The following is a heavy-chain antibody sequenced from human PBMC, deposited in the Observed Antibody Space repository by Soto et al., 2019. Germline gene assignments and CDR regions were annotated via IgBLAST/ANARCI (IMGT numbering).Heavy chain of an antibody. V-gene: IGHV5-51*01. CDR1: GYSFTSYW. CDR2: IWPDDSDA. D-gene: IGHD6-19*01. Sequence: ESLKISWKGSGYSFTSYWIGWVRQMPGKGLEWMAIIWPDDSDARYSPSFEGHVTISVDKSITTAYLQWSSLRASDTATYYCARLKWLGIYGMDVWGQGTTVTVSS. CDR3: ARLKWLGIYGMDV. J-gene: IGHJ6*02.